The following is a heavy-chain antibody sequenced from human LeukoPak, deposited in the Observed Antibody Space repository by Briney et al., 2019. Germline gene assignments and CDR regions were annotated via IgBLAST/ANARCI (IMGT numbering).Heavy chain of an antibody. CDR2: ISYDGSNK. D-gene: IGHD6-19*01. Sequence: PGGSLRLSCAASGFTFSSYAMPWVRQALGKGLEWVAVISYDGSNKYYADSVKGRFTISRDNSKNTLYLQMNSLRAEDTAVYYCARESSGWYGNFQHWGQGTLVTVSS. CDR3: ARESSGWYGNFQH. J-gene: IGHJ1*01. V-gene: IGHV3-30-3*01. CDR1: GFTFSSYA.